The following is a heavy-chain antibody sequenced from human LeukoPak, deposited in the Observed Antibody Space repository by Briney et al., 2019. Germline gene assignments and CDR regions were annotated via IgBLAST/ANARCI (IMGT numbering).Heavy chain of an antibody. CDR1: RFTLSSYW. CDR2: INTDVSST. V-gene: IGHV3-74*01. J-gene: IGHJ4*01. D-gene: IGHD1-14*01. Sequence: GGSLSLTCAASRFTLSSYWLHWVRQAPGKGLVWVSRINTDVSSTNYADSVKGRFTISRDNAMNTLYLQMNNLRAEDTAVYYCASLTGLYWGQGTLVNVSS. CDR3: ASLTGLY.